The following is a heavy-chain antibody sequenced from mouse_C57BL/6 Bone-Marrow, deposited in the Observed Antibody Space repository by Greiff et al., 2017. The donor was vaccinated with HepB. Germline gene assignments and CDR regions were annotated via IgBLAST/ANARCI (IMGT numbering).Heavy chain of an antibody. D-gene: IGHD1-1*02. V-gene: IGHV7-1*01. CDR1: GFTFSDFY. J-gene: IGHJ4*01. Sequence: DVMLVESGGGLVQSGRSLRLSCATSGFTFSDFYMEWVRQAPGKGLEWIAASRNKANDYTTEYSASVKGRFIVSRDTSQSILYRQMNALRAEDTAIYYCARDLAMGYAMDYWGQGTSVTVSS. CDR2: SRNKANDYTT. CDR3: ARDLAMGYAMDY.